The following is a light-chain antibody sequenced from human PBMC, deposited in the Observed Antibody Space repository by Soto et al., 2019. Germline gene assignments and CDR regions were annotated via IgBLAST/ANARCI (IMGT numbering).Light chain of an antibody. V-gene: IGLV2-11*01. J-gene: IGLJ3*02. Sequence: QSVLTQPRSWYASHGQSFTISCTGTSRNVGGYNYVSWYQQNPGKAPKLMIYDASKRPPGVPDRFSGSKSGNAAFLTIAGLQVEDEDDYYCCSYAASYTLLFGGGTKLTVL. CDR1: SRNVGGYNY. CDR2: DAS. CDR3: CSYAASYTLL.